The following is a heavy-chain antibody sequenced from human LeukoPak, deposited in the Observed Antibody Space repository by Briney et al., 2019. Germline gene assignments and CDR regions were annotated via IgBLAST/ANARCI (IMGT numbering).Heavy chain of an antibody. Sequence: PGGSLRLSCAASGFTFSSYAMHWVRQAPGKGLEWVAVISYDGSNKYYADCGKGRFTISRDNSKNTLYLQMNSLRAEDTAVYYCARVAVAGTAGFGYWGQGTLVTVSS. CDR2: ISYDGSNK. J-gene: IGHJ4*02. V-gene: IGHV3-30*04. D-gene: IGHD6-19*01. CDR3: ARVAVAGTAGFGY. CDR1: GFTFSSYA.